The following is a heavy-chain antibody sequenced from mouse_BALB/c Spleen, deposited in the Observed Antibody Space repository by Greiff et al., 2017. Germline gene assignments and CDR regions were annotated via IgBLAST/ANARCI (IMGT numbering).Heavy chain of an antibody. CDR3: ARSRHAMDY. Sequence: VQLQQPGAELVKPGTSVKLSCKASGYNFTSYWINWVKLRPGQGLEWIGDIYPGSGSTNYNEKFKSKATLTVDTSSSTAYMQLSSLASEDSALYYCARSRHAMDYWGQGTSVTVSS. CDR2: IYPGSGST. CDR1: GYNFTSYW. J-gene: IGHJ4*01. V-gene: IGHV1-55*01.